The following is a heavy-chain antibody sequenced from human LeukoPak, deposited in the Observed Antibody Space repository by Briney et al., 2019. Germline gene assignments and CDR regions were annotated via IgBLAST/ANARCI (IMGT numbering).Heavy chain of an antibody. CDR1: GFTFDDFA. J-gene: IGHJ4*02. CDR3: ATSGREVSGTYFRF. D-gene: IGHD1-26*01. V-gene: IGHV3-20*04. CDR2: INWSGTTP. Sequence: PGGSLRLSCAASGFTFDDFAMNWVRQAPGKGLEWVSGINWSGTTPTYGGSVKGRFTISRDNAKNPLFLQMNSLRGEDTALYYCATSGREVSGTYFRFWGQGTLVTVSS.